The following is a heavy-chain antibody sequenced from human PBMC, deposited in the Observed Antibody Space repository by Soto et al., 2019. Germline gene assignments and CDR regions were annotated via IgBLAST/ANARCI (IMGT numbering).Heavy chain of an antibody. CDR1: GFTFSSYA. D-gene: IGHD1-26*01. Sequence: GGSLRLSCAASGFTFSSYAMSWVRQAPGKGLEWVSAISGSGGSTYYADSVKGRFTISRDNSKNTLYLQLNSRGAEDTAVYYCAKEGGSYLRVHFDYWGQGTLVTVSS. CDR2: ISGSGGST. J-gene: IGHJ4*02. V-gene: IGHV3-23*01. CDR3: AKEGGSYLRVHFDY.